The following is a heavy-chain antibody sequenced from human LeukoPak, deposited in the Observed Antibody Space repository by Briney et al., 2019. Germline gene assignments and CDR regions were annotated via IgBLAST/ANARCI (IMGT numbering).Heavy chain of an antibody. V-gene: IGHV3-9*01. CDR1: GFTFADYA. CDR3: AKDIAWGYDSSGYYGAFDI. D-gene: IGHD3-22*01. CDR2: IRWDGGNT. J-gene: IGHJ3*02. Sequence: PGRSLRLSCAASGFTFADYAMHWVRQPAGKGLEWVSGIRWDGGNTGYADSVKGRFTIYRDNAKNSLYLQMNSLRAEDTSLYYCAKDIAWGYDSSGYYGAFDIWGQGTMVTVSS.